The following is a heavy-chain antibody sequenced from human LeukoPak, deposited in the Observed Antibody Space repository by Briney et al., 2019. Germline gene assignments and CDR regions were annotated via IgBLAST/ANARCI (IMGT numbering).Heavy chain of an antibody. D-gene: IGHD1-26*01. CDR1: GYTFTSYG. Sequence: ASVKVSCKASGYTFTSYGISWVRQAPGQGLEWMGWISAYNGNTNYAQKLQGRVTMTTDTSTSTAYMELRSLRSDDTAVYHCARVGISSPENWFDPWGQGTLVTVSS. CDR2: ISAYNGNT. J-gene: IGHJ5*02. V-gene: IGHV1-18*01. CDR3: ARVGISSPENWFDP.